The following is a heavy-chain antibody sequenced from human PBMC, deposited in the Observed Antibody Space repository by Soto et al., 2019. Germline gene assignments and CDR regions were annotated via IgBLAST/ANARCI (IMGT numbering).Heavy chain of an antibody. CDR1: GFTFTNYA. CDR2: ISGGGSST. D-gene: IGHD2-15*01. Sequence: EVQLLESGGGLVQPGGSLRLSCAASGFTFTNYAMNWVRQAPGKGLEWVSGISGGGSSTNYADSVQGRFSISRDISKNTLYLQMNSLRAEDTAVYYCAKGGSRGYGAFDIWGQGTMLTVSS. V-gene: IGHV3-23*01. CDR3: AKGGSRGYGAFDI. J-gene: IGHJ3*02.